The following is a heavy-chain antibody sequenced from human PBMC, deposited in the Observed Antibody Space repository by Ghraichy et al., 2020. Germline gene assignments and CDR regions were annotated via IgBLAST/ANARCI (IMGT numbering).Heavy chain of an antibody. V-gene: IGHV3-15*01. CDR2: IKSKTYGGTT. D-gene: IGHD2-2*02. J-gene: IGHJ4*02. Sequence: GESLNISCAASGFTFSNAWMSWVRQAPGKGLEWVGRIKSKTYGGTTDYAAPVKGRFTISRDDSKNTLYLQMNSLKTEDTAVYYCPTDDYGYCSSTSCYTGPLGYWGQGTLVTVSS. CDR1: GFTFSNAW. CDR3: PTDDYGYCSSTSCYTGPLGY.